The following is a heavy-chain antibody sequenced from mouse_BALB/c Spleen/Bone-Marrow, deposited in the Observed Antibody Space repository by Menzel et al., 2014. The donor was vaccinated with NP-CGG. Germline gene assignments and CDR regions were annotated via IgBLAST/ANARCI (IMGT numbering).Heavy chain of an antibody. CDR2: IFPGNGST. CDR1: GYTFTNYD. Sequence: QVQLQQSGAELVKPGASVKLSCKASGYTFTNYDINWVRQRPEQGLEWIGWIFPGNGSTNYNEKFKGKATLTTDKSSSTAYMQLSRLTSEDSAVYFRARSNSISTATDYWGQGTTLTVSS. D-gene: IGHD1-2*01. CDR3: ARSNSISTATDY. J-gene: IGHJ2*01. V-gene: IGHV1-85*01.